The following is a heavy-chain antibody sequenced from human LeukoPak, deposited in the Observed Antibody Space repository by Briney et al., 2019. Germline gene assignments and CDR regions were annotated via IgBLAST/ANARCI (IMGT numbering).Heavy chain of an antibody. CDR3: ASDSYSPEYFQH. Sequence: GGSLRLSCAASGFTFSSYGMHWVRQAPGKGLEWVAVISYGGSNKYYADSVKGRFTISRDNSKNTLYLQMNSLRAEDTAVYYCASDSYSPEYFQHWGQGTLVTVSS. CDR2: ISYGGSNK. J-gene: IGHJ1*01. D-gene: IGHD2-15*01. V-gene: IGHV3-30*03. CDR1: GFTFSSYG.